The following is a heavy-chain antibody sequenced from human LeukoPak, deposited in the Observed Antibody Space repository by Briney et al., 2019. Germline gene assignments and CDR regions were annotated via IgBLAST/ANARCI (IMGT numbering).Heavy chain of an antibody. CDR2: ISGSGYST. V-gene: IGHV3-23*01. D-gene: IGHD1-26*01. J-gene: IGHJ4*02. Sequence: GGSLRLSCVASGVTFNNYAMTWVRQAPGKGLEWVSAISGSGYSTYYADSVKGRFTISRDNSKNTLYLQMNSLRAEDTALYFCAQWSRYFDYWGQGTLVTVSS. CDR1: GVTFNNYA. CDR3: AQWSRYFDY.